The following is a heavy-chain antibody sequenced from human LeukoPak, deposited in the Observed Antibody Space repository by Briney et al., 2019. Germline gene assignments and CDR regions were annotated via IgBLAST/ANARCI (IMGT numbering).Heavy chain of an antibody. Sequence: SVKVSCKASGGTFSSYAISWVRQAPGQGLEWMGGIIPIFGTANYAQKFQGRVTITADESTSTAYMELSNLRSEDTAVYYCAREQIAVAGLYGMDVWGQGTTVTVSS. J-gene: IGHJ6*02. CDR2: IIPIFGTA. CDR1: GGTFSSYA. D-gene: IGHD6-19*01. V-gene: IGHV1-69*13. CDR3: AREQIAVAGLYGMDV.